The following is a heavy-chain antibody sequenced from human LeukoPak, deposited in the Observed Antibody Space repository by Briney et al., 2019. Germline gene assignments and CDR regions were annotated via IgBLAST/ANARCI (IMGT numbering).Heavy chain of an antibody. Sequence: ASVKVSCTASGYTFTGYYMHWVRQAPGQGLEWMGWINPNSGGTNYAQKFQGRVTMTRDTSISTAYMELRSLRSDDTAVYYCARDHTRYCTGGTCYPFDYWGQGTLVTVSS. CDR2: INPNSGGT. V-gene: IGHV1-2*02. J-gene: IGHJ4*02. CDR3: ARDHTRYCTGGTCYPFDY. D-gene: IGHD2-15*01. CDR1: GYTFTGYY.